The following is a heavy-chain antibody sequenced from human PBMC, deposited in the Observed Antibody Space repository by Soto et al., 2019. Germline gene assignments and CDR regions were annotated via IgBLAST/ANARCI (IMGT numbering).Heavy chain of an antibody. D-gene: IGHD3-16*01. CDR3: AQCLLGVNYYYGMDV. V-gene: IGHV1-69*12. J-gene: IGHJ6*02. CDR1: GGTFSSYA. CDR2: IIPIFGTA. Sequence: QVQLVQSGAEVKKPGSSVKVSCKASGGTFSSYAINWVRQAPGQGLEWMGGIIPIFGTADYAQKFQGRVTITADQSASTAYMELSGLRSEDTAVYYCAQCLLGVNYYYGMDVWGQGTTVTVSS.